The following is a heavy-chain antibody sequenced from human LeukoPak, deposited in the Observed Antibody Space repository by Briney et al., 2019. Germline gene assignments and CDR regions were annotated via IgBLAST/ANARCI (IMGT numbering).Heavy chain of an antibody. CDR1: GXTFSSYE. J-gene: IGHJ4*02. V-gene: IGHV3-48*03. D-gene: IGHD5-18*01. CDR2: NSSSGRMI. CDR3: ARVDSYGPTFDY. Sequence: PGGSLRLSCAASGXTFSSYEMNWVRQAPGEGREWVSYNSSSGRMIHYADSVKGRFTISRDNAKNTLYLQMNSLRADDTAVYYCARVDSYGPTFDYWGQGTLVTVSS.